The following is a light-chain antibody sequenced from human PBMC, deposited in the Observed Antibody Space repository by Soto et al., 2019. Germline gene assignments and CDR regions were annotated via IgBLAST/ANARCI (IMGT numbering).Light chain of an antibody. Sequence: QSALTQHASVSGSPGQSITISCTGTSSDVGGYNYVSWYQQHPGKAPKLMIYEVSNRPSGVSNRFSGSKSGNTASLTISGLQAEDEADYYCSSYTSSSIDYVFGIGTKVTVL. CDR3: SSYTSSSIDYV. CDR2: EVS. J-gene: IGLJ1*01. V-gene: IGLV2-14*01. CDR1: SSDVGGYNY.